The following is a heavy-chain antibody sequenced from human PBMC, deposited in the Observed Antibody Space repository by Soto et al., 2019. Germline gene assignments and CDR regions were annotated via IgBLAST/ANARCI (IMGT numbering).Heavy chain of an antibody. V-gene: IGHV4-39*01. CDR2: ISYSGRT. CDR3: ARRRASDYGGNHHPYYFDR. D-gene: IGHD4-17*01. J-gene: IGHJ4*02. CDR1: GASIVTDNYF. Sequence: SETLSLTCTVSGASIVTDNYFWVWIRQSPRRGLELIGSISYSGRTYDNPSLQSRVTISIDASKNQFSLKLTSVTTADTAVYYCARRRASDYGGNHHPYYFDRWGQGALVTVSS.